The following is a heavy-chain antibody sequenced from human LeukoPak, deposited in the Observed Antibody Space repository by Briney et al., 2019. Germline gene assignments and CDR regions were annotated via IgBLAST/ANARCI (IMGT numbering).Heavy chain of an antibody. CDR2: IYNSVNT. D-gene: IGHD1-26*01. CDR1: GGSVSSSSYY. V-gene: IGHV4-39*07. Sequence: PSETLSLTCTVSGGSVSSSSYYWGWIRRPPGTGLEWIGSIYNSVNTYSNPSLKSRLTISVDTSKNQFSLKLTSVTAADTAVYYCARSPWGRFDYWGQGTLVTVSS. J-gene: IGHJ4*02. CDR3: ARSPWGRFDY.